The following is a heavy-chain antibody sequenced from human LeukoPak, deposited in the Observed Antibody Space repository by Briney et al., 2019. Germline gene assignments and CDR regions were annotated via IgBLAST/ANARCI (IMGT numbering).Heavy chain of an antibody. Sequence: ASVKVSCKASGYTFTGYYMHWVRQAPGQGLEWMGWINLNSGGTNYAQKFQGRVTMTRDTSISTAYMELSRLRSDDTAVYYCARASIAARLVDYWGQGTLVTVSS. J-gene: IGHJ4*02. CDR1: GYTFTGYY. CDR2: INLNSGGT. D-gene: IGHD6-6*01. CDR3: ARASIAARLVDY. V-gene: IGHV1-2*02.